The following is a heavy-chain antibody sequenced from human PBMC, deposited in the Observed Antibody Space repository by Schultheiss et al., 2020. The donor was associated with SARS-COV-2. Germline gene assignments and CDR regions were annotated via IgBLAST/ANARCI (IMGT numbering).Heavy chain of an antibody. CDR3: ASSRENEIVLPEHFDY. CDR1: GGSISSYY. V-gene: IGHV4-59*01. Sequence: SETLSLTCTVSGGSISSYYWSWIRQPPGKGLEWIGNIYYNGNTNYNPSLKSRVSISIDTAKSHFSLKLRSVTAADTAVYFCASSRENEIVLPEHFDYWGQGALVTVSS. J-gene: IGHJ4*02. D-gene: IGHD2/OR15-2a*01. CDR2: IYYNGNT.